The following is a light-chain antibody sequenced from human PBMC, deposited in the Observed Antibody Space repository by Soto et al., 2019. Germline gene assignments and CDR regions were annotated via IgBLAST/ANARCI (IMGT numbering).Light chain of an antibody. Sequence: EIVLTQSPGTLSLSPGERATLSCRASQSVSNNYLAWFQQKGGQAPRLLIFGASSRAAGIPDRFSGSVSGTDCILTISRLEREDFAVYYCQHYGSSWTFGQGNQVEI. J-gene: IGKJ1*01. V-gene: IGKV3-20*01. CDR3: QHYGSSWT. CDR1: QSVSNNY. CDR2: GAS.